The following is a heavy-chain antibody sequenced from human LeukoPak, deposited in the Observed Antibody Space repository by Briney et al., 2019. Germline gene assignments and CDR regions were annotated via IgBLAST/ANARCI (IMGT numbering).Heavy chain of an antibody. V-gene: IGHV4-31*03. D-gene: IGHD3-3*01. CDR1: GRPISSGSYC. Sequence: PSQTLSLTCSVSGRPISSGSYCWGWIRQHPGKGLEWIGYIYYSGSTHYNPSLKSRVTISIDTSKNQFSLKLSSVPASDSAVYYCVSVLGGARSGCYSILHFDYWGQGTLVTVSS. CDR3: VSVLGGARSGCYSILHFDY. CDR2: IYYSGST. J-gene: IGHJ4*02.